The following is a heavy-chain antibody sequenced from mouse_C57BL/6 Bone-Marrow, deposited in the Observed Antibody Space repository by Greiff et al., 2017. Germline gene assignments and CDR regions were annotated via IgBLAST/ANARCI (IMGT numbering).Heavy chain of an antibody. CDR1: GYTFTSYW. Sequence: QVHVKQPGAELVKPGASVKLSCKASGYTFTSYWMHWVKQRPGQGLEWIGMIHPTSGSTNYNEKFTSKATLTVDNSSSTAYMQLSSLTSEDSAVYYCARSVLRVTDYWGQGTTLTVSS. V-gene: IGHV1-64*01. CDR2: IHPTSGST. D-gene: IGHD1-1*01. CDR3: ARSVLRVTDY. J-gene: IGHJ2*01.